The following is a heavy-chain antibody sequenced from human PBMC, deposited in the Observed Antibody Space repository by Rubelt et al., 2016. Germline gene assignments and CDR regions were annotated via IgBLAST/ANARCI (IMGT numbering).Heavy chain of an antibody. CDR2: LYYSGST. Sequence: VQLVESGGGLVQPGRSLRLSCTASGFTFGDYAMSWIRQPPGKGLEWIGSLYYSGSTYYNPSLKSRVTISVDTSKNQFSLKLSFVTAADTAVYYCTRRAHKENDYWGQGTLVTVSS. V-gene: IGHV4-38-2*02. CDR1: GFTFGDYA. J-gene: IGHJ4*02. CDR3: TRRAHKENDY.